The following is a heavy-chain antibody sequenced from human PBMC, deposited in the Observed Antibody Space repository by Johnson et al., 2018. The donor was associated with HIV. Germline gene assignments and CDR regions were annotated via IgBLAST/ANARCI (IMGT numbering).Heavy chain of an antibody. CDR2: ISYDGSNK. D-gene: IGHD7-27*01. V-gene: IGHV3-30*03. CDR1: GFTFSDYY. CDR3: ARENWGQRMNAFDI. J-gene: IGHJ3*02. Sequence: QVQLVESGGGLVQPGGSLRPSCAASGFTFSDYYMHWFRQAPGKGLEWVAVISYDGSNKYYADSVKGRFTISRDNSKNTLYLQMNSLRAEDTAVYYCARENWGQRMNAFDIWGQGTMVTVSS.